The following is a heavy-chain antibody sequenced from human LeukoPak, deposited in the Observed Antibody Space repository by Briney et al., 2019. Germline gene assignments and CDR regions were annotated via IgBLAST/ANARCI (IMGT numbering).Heavy chain of an antibody. J-gene: IGHJ4*02. CDR2: INPNSGGT. V-gene: IGHV1-2*06. CDR1: GYTFTGYY. Sequence: ASVQVSCKASGYTFTGYYMHWVRQAPGQGLEWMGRINPNSGGTNYAQKFQGRVTMTRDTSISTAYMELSRLRSDDTAVYYCAREIRGGSSSSGVGYYFDYWGQGTLVTVSS. D-gene: IGHD6-6*01. CDR3: AREIRGGSSSSGVGYYFDY.